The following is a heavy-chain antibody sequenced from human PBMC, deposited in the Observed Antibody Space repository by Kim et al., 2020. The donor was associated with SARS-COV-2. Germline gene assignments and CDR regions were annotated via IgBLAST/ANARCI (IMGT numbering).Heavy chain of an antibody. CDR2: IIPIFGTA. CDR3: ARRWTKDYYYGMDV. V-gene: IGHV1-69*13. Sequence: SVKVSCKASGGTFSSYAISWVRQAPGQGLEWMGGIIPIFGTANYAQKFQGRVTITADESTSTAYMELSSLRSEDTAVYYCARRWTKDYYYGMDVWGQGTTVTVSS. J-gene: IGHJ6*02. D-gene: IGHD1-1*01. CDR1: GGTFSSYA.